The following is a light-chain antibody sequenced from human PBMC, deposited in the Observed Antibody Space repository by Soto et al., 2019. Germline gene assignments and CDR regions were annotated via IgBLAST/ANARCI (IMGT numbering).Light chain of an antibody. CDR3: CSYAGSSTFYV. V-gene: IGLV2-23*03. CDR2: EGS. J-gene: IGLJ1*01. Sequence: QSVLTQPASVSGSPGQSITISCTGTSXDVGSYNLVSWYQQHPGKAPKLMIYEGSKRPSGVSNRFSGSKSGNTASLTISGLQAEDEADYYCCSYAGSSTFYVFGTGTKVILL. CDR1: SXDVGSYNL.